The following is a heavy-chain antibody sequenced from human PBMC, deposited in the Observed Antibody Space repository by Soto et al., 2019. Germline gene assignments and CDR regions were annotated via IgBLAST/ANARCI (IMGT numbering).Heavy chain of an antibody. V-gene: IGHV4-59*08. Sequence: SETLSLTCTVSGGSINSYYWNWIRQPPGKGLEWIGYIHYSGTTKYNPSLKSRVSTSVDTSKNQFSLNLSSVTAADTAVYYCARRVCSSSSCDPAYDSWLDPWGQGMLVTVSS. D-gene: IGHD2-2*01. J-gene: IGHJ5*02. CDR2: IHYSGTT. CDR1: GGSINSYY. CDR3: ARRVCSSSSCDPAYDSWLDP.